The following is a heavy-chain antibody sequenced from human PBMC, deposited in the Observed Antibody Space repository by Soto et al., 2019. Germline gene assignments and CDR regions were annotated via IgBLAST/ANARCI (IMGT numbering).Heavy chain of an antibody. Sequence: QVQLVQSGAEVKKPGASVKVSCKASGYFFASYSMHWVRQAPGQGLEWMGMINPSVGSTSYVEKFQGRVTMTRDTSTSTVYMELSGLRSEDTAVYYCAREFAGRDEFQSSGDFDYWGQGTLVTVSS. D-gene: IGHD2-15*01. CDR1: GYFFASYS. CDR3: AREFAGRDEFQSSGDFDY. CDR2: INPSVGST. J-gene: IGHJ4*02. V-gene: IGHV1-46*01.